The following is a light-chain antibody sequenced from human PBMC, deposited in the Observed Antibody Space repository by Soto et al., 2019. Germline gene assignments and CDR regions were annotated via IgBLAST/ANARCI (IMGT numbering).Light chain of an antibody. V-gene: IGKV1-33*01. J-gene: IGKJ3*01. CDR2: DAS. CDR3: QQYDNLPLT. Sequence: DIQMTQSPSSVSAFVGDRVSITCLASQDINNYLNWYQQKPGKAPKLLIYDASNLETGVPSRFSGSGSGTDFTFTISSLQPEDIATYYCQQYDNLPLTFGPGTKVDIK. CDR1: QDINNY.